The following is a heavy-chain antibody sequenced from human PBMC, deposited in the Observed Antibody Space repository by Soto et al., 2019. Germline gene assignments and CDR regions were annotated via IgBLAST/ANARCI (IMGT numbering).Heavy chain of an antibody. V-gene: IGHV3-15*07. CDR2: IKSKTDGGTT. J-gene: IGHJ4*02. CDR1: GFTFSNAW. CDR3: TTDQAYYYDSSGFDY. D-gene: IGHD3-22*01. Sequence: EVQLVESGGGLVKPGGSLILSCAASGFTFSNAWMNWVRQAPGKGLEWVGRIKSKTDGGTTDYAAPVKGRFTISRDDSKNTLYLQMNSLKTEDTAVYYCTTDQAYYYDSSGFDYWGQGTLVTVSS.